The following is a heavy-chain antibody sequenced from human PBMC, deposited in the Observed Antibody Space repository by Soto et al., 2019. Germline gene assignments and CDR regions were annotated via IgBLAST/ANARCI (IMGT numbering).Heavy chain of an antibody. D-gene: IGHD3-10*01. J-gene: IGHJ5*02. CDR2: IIPIAAIA. CDR1: GGTFSRYT. Sequence: QVQLVQSGAEVKKHGSSVKVSCQASGGTFSRYTINWVRHAPGQGLEWMGRIIPIAAIANYTQKFQGRVTITVDKSSTTAYMELSSLRSDDTAVYYCARGSTIVRGAPSWFDPWGQGTLVTVSS. CDR3: ARGSTIVRGAPSWFDP. V-gene: IGHV1-69*02.